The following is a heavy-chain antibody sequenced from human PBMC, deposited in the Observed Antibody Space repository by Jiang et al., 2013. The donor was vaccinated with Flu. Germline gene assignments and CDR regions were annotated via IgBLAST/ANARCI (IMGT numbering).Heavy chain of an antibody. Sequence: VQLVESGGGLVKAGGALRLSCTASGFSFKNAWMTWVRQAPGKGLEWIGRIKNKADGGTTDYAAPVKGRFTISRDDSKNTLSLQMNSLKSEDSATYYCTTLDYAPXLWGQGNPGQRLL. V-gene: IGHV3-15*01. J-gene: IGHJ4*02. CDR2: IKNKADGGTT. CDR1: GFSFKNAW. D-gene: IGHD4-17*01. CDR3: TTLDYAPXL.